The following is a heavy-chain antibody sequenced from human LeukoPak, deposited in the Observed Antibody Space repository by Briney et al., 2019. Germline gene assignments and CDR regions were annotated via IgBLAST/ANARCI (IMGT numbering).Heavy chain of an antibody. CDR1: GGSISSYY. Sequence: SETLSLTCTVSGGSISSYYWSWIRQPPGKGLEWIGYIYYSGSTNYNPSLKSRVTISVDTSKNQFSLKLSSVTAADTAVYYCARNTGYPTYWYFDLWGRGTLVTVSS. CDR2: IYYSGST. J-gene: IGHJ2*01. CDR3: ARNTGYPTYWYFDL. V-gene: IGHV4-59*08. D-gene: IGHD5-18*01.